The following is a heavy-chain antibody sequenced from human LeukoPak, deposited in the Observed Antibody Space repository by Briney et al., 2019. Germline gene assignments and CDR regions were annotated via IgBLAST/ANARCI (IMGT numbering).Heavy chain of an antibody. CDR2: IRNKANSYAT. CDR1: GFTFSGSA. V-gene: IGHV3-73*01. Sequence: GSLRLSCAASGFTFSGSAMHWVRQASGKGLEWVGRIRNKANSYATAYTATVKGRFTISRDDSKNTAYLQMNSLKTEDTAVYYCTRYSSSDNWFDPWGQGTLVTVSS. J-gene: IGHJ5*02. CDR3: TRYSSSDNWFDP. D-gene: IGHD6-6*01.